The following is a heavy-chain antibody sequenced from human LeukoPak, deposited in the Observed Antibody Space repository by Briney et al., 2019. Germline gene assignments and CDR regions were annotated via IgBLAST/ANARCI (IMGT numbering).Heavy chain of an antibody. CDR3: ANY. CDR1: GFTFSSYG. V-gene: IGHV3-30*18. CDR2: ISYDGSNK. Sequence: GGSLRLSCAASGFTFSSYGMHRVRQAPGKGLEWVAVISYDGSNKYYADSVMGRFTISRDSAKNSLYLQMNSLRAEDTAFYYCANYWGQGTLVTVSS. J-gene: IGHJ4*02.